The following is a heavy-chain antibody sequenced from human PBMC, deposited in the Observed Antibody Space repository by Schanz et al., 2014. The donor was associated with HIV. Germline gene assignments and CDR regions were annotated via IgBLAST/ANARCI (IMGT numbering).Heavy chain of an antibody. CDR2: INHLGST. J-gene: IGHJ2*01. CDR3: ARVPYCRSPMCYDWYFDL. D-gene: IGHD2-2*01. V-gene: IGHV4-34*02. Sequence: QVQLQQWGAGLLKPSETLFLTCAVYVGSFSGYYWSWIRQPPGKELEWIGEINHLGSTNYNPSLKSRVAMAVDTSKNQFSLRLNSVTAADTAVYYCARVPYCRSPMCYDWYFDLWGRGTLVTVSS. CDR1: VGSFSGYY.